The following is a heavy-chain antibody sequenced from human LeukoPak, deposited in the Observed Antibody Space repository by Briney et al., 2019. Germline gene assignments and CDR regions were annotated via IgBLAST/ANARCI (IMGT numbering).Heavy chain of an antibody. CDR2: ISYDGSNK. V-gene: IGHV3-30-3*01. CDR3: ARETGDGAFDI. CDR1: GFTFSSYA. Sequence: PGGSLRLSCAASGFTFSSYAMHWVRQAPGKGLEWVAVISYDGSNKYYADSVKGRFTISRDNSKNTLYLQMNSLRAEDTAVYYCARETGDGAFDIWGQGTMVTVSS. D-gene: IGHD7-27*01. J-gene: IGHJ3*02.